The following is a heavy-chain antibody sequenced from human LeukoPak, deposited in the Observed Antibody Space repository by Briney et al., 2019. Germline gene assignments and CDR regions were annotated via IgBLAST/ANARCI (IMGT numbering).Heavy chain of an antibody. J-gene: IGHJ4*02. D-gene: IGHD2-2*01. Sequence: ASVKVSCKASGYTFTGYYMHWVRQAPGQGLEWMGRTNPNSGGSNYAQKFQGRVTMTRDTSISTAYMELSRLRSDDTAVYYCARDYCSSTSCLFDYWGQGILVTVSS. CDR3: ARDYCSSTSCLFDY. V-gene: IGHV1-2*06. CDR1: GYTFTGYY. CDR2: TNPNSGGS.